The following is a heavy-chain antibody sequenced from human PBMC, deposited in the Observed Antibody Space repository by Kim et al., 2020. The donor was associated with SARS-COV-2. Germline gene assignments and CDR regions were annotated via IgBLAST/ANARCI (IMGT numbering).Heavy chain of an antibody. Sequence: QSGRTNYNSSLRSRVTISVDTSKNQFSLKLSSVTAADTGVYYCARVYSRWGQGTLVTVSS. J-gene: IGHJ4*02. V-gene: IGHV4-34*01. CDR2: QSGRT. D-gene: IGHD1-20*01. CDR3: ARVYSR.